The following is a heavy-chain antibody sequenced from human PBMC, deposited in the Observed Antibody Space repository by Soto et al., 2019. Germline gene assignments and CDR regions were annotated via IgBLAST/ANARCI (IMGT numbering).Heavy chain of an antibody. CDR2: IWYDGSNK. CDR1: GFTFSSYG. CDR3: ARDPALWFGELSGNYYYGMDV. V-gene: IGHV3-33*01. J-gene: IGHJ6*02. D-gene: IGHD3-10*01. Sequence: GGSLRLSCAASGFTFSSYGMHWVRQAPGKGLEWVAVIWYDGSNKYYADSVKGRFTISRGNSKNTLYLQMNSLRAEDTAVYYCARDPALWFGELSGNYYYGMDVWGQGTTVTVSS.